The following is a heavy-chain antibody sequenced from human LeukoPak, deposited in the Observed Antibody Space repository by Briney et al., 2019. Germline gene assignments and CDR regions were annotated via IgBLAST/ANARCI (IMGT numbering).Heavy chain of an antibody. Sequence: SETLSLTCTVSGGSISSSSYYWGWIRRPPGKGLEWIGSIYYSGTTYYNPSLKSRVTISVDTSKNQFSLKLSSVTAADTAVYYCARLYGSGSYWVYWGQGTLVTVSS. V-gene: IGHV4-39*01. D-gene: IGHD3-10*01. CDR1: GGSISSSSYY. J-gene: IGHJ4*02. CDR3: ARLYGSGSYWVY. CDR2: IYYSGTT.